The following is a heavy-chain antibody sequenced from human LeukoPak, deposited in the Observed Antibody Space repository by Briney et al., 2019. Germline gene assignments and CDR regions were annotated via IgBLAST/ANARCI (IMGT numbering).Heavy chain of an antibody. CDR3: ARGVYIAAAQYAY. Sequence: PSETLSLTCTVSGGSLSSYYWSWIRQPPGKGLEWIGYIYYSGTTNYNPSLKSRVTISVDTSKNQFPLKLSSVTAADTAVYYCARGVYIAAAQYAYWGQGTLVTVSS. J-gene: IGHJ4*02. V-gene: IGHV4-59*01. CDR1: GGSLSSYY. CDR2: IYYSGTT. D-gene: IGHD6-13*01.